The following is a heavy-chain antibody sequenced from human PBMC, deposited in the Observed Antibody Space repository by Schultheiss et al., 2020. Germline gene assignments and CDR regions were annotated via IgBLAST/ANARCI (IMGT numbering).Heavy chain of an antibody. CDR2: IRSKAYGGTT. CDR1: GFTFGDYA. V-gene: IGHV3-49*03. D-gene: IGHD6-19*01. CDR3: TRGVRGGSSGWSPS. Sequence: GESLKISCTASGFTFGDYAMNWFRQAPGKGLEWVGFIRSKAYGGTTEYAASVKGRFTISRDDSKSIAYLQMKSLKTEDTAVYYCTRGVRGGSSGWSPSWGQGTLVTVSS. J-gene: IGHJ4*02.